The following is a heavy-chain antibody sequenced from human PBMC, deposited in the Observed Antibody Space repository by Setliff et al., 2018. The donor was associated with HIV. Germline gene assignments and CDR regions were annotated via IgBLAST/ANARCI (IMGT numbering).Heavy chain of an antibody. CDR1: GYSLNSSHF. V-gene: IGHV4-38-2*02. D-gene: IGHD2-2*01. CDR3: ARDKTYCNYSRCSRAGWYFDL. Sequence: PSETLSLTCTVSGYSLNSSHFWGWIRQPPGKGLEWVGSIYRTGATHYNPSLKSRVTISVDTSKNQSSLRLSSVTAADTAVYYCARDKTYCNYSRCSRAGWYFDLWGRGTLVTVSS. J-gene: IGHJ2*01. CDR2: IYRTGAT.